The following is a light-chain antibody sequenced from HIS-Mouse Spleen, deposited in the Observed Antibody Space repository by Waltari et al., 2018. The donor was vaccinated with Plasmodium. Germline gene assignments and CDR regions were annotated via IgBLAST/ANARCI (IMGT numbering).Light chain of an antibody. CDR2: DVS. CDR1: SRDVGGYNY. CDR3: SSYTSSSTLV. J-gene: IGLJ2*01. Sequence: QSALTQPASVSGSPGQSITISCTGTSRDVGGYNYVSWYQQHPGKAPKPMIYDVSNRPSGVANRVSGSKSGNTASLTISGLQAEDEADYYCSSYTSSSTLVFGGGTKLTVL. V-gene: IGLV2-14*03.